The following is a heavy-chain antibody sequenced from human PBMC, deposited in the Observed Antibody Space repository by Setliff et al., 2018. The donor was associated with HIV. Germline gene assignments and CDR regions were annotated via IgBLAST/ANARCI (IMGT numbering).Heavy chain of an antibody. Sequence: ASVKVSCKASGYTFSDHYIHWVRQAPGQGLEWMGWINPSSGGTKFAQKFQGRVTMTRDTSINTAYMEMSRLRSDDTAVYYCARVPSRYCSSTTCPFFFDQWGQGTPVTVSS. CDR1: GYTFSDHY. CDR2: INPSSGGT. D-gene: IGHD2-2*01. CDR3: ARVPSRYCSSTTCPFFFDQ. J-gene: IGHJ4*02. V-gene: IGHV1-2*02.